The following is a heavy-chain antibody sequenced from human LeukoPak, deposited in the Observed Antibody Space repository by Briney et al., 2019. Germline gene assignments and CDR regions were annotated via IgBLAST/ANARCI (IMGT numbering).Heavy chain of an antibody. CDR1: GFTVSSSY. D-gene: IGHD3-22*01. Sequence: GGSLRLSCAASGFTVSSSYMSWVRQAPGKGLEWVSVIYSGGSTYYADSVKGRFTISRDNSKNTLDLQVNSLRVEDTAVYYCARGLFLSGYLDAFDMWGQGTVVTVSS. V-gene: IGHV3-66*01. CDR3: ARGLFLSGYLDAFDM. J-gene: IGHJ3*02. CDR2: IYSGGST.